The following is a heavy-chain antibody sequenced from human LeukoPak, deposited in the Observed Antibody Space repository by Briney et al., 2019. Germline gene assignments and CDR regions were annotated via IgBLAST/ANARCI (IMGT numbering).Heavy chain of an antibody. CDR3: ARAVREYSSSWFSDF. V-gene: IGHV1-18*01. D-gene: IGHD6-13*01. J-gene: IGHJ4*02. CDR2: VSPYSGST. CDR1: GYTFRRYV. Sequence: ASVKVSCRASGYTFRRYVTSWVRPAPGQGGEWMGWVSPYSGSTNYPQKFQGRVTLTTDTSTRTAYMELRSLRSNDTAVCFCARAVREYSSSWFSDFWSQGSLV.